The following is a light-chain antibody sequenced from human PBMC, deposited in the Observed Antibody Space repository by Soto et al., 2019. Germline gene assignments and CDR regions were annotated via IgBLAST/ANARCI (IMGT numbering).Light chain of an antibody. CDR2: ITS. J-gene: IGLJ3*02. CDR1: TGAVTSGYY. V-gene: IGLV7-43*01. CDR3: LLYYGGAPV. Sequence: QAVVTQEPSLTVSPGGTVTLTCASSTGAVTSGYYPSWFQQKPGQTPRTLIYITSNKHSWTPARFSGSLLGGKAALTLSGVQPEDEAEYYCLLYYGGAPVFGGGTKVTVL.